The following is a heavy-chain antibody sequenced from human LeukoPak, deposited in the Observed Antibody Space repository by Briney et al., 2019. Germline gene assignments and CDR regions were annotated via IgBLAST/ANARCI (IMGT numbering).Heavy chain of an antibody. CDR3: ARDRTESGMGV. Sequence: GGSLRLSCAASGFTFSSYDMHWVRQATGKGLEWVSAIGTAGDTYYPGSVKGRFTISRENAKNSLYLQMNSLRAGDTAVYYCARDRTESGMGVWGQGTTVTVSS. V-gene: IGHV3-13*01. CDR2: IGTAGDT. CDR1: GFTFSSYD. J-gene: IGHJ6*02.